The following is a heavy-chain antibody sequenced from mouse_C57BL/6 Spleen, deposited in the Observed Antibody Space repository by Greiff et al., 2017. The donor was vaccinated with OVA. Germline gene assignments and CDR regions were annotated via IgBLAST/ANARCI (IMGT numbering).Heavy chain of an antibody. J-gene: IGHJ1*03. Sequence: QVQLQQPGAELVKPGASVTLSCKASGYTFTSYWMQWVKQRPGQGLEWIGEIDPSDSYTNYNQKFKGKATLTVDTSSSTAYMQLSSLTSEDSAVYYCARSYDYGRWYFDVWGTGTTVTVSS. CDR3: ARSYDYGRWYFDV. CDR2: IDPSDSYT. D-gene: IGHD2-4*01. V-gene: IGHV1-50*01. CDR1: GYTFTSYW.